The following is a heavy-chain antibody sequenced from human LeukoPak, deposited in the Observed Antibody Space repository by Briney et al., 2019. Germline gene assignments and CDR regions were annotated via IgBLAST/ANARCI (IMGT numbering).Heavy chain of an antibody. CDR2: IIPIFGTA. D-gene: IGHD3-22*01. V-gene: IGHV1-69*05. J-gene: IGHJ3*02. CDR1: GGTFSSYA. CDR3: ARESRLFDSGGYSVFAAFDI. Sequence: SVKVSCKASGGTFSSYAISWVRQAPGQGLEWMGGIIPIFGTANYAQKFQGRVTITTDESTSTVSMELGSLRSDDTAMYYCARESRLFDSGGYSVFAAFDIWGQGTLVTVSS.